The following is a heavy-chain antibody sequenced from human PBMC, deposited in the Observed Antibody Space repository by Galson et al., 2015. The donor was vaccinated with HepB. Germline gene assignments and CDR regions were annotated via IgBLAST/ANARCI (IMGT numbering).Heavy chain of an antibody. CDR1: GFTFSSYS. J-gene: IGHJ4*02. V-gene: IGHV3-21*03. CDR3: ARDIQGIQLWESLDY. CDR2: ISSSSSYI. Sequence: SLRLSCAASGFTFSSYSMNWVRQAPGKGLEWVSSISSSSSYIYYADSVKGRFTISRDNAKNSLYLQMNSLRAEDTAVYYCARDIQGIQLWESLDYWGQGTLVTVSS. D-gene: IGHD5-18*01.